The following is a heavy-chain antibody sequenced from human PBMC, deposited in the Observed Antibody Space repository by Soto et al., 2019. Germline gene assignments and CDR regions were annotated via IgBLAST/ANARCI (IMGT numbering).Heavy chain of an antibody. Sequence: PGGSLRLSCAASGFTFSSYSMNWVRQAPGKGLEWVSYISSSSSTIYYVDSVKGRFTISRDNAKNSLYLQMNSLRDEDTAVYYCARVFPPYYYDSSGYYYFDYWGQGTLVTVSS. D-gene: IGHD3-22*01. J-gene: IGHJ4*02. CDR3: ARVFPPYYYDSSGYYYFDY. V-gene: IGHV3-48*02. CDR1: GFTFSSYS. CDR2: ISSSSSTI.